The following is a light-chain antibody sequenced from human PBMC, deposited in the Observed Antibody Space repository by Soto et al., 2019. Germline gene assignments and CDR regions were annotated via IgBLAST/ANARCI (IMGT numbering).Light chain of an antibody. V-gene: IGKV1-6*01. CDR2: GAS. Sequence: IXXTQSPSSLSASVGDRVTITCRASQGISNELGWYQQRPGKAPKVLIYGASNLQSGVPSRFSGSASGTDFTLTISSLQPEDFATYYCLQDYTYPWTFGQGTKVEMK. CDR3: LQDYTYPWT. CDR1: QGISNE. J-gene: IGKJ1*01.